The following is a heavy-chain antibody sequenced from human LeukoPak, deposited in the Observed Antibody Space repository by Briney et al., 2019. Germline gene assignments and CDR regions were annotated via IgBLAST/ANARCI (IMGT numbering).Heavy chain of an antibody. Sequence: ASVKVSCKASGGTFSSYAISWVRQAPGQGLEWMGRIIPIFGTANYAQKFQGRVTITTDESTSTAYMELSSLRSEDTAVYYCARDHADCSSTSCYTSLDYWGQGTLVTVSS. CDR2: IIPIFGTA. J-gene: IGHJ4*02. CDR1: GGTFSSYA. CDR3: ARDHADCSSTSCYTSLDY. V-gene: IGHV1-69*05. D-gene: IGHD2-2*02.